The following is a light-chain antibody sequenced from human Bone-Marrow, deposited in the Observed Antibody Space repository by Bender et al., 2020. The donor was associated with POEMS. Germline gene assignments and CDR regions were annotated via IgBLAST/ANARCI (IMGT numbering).Light chain of an antibody. CDR1: SSNIVTNP. V-gene: IGLV1-44*01. Sequence: SVLTQPPSASGTPGQRVIISCSGSSSNIVTNPVNWYQHLPGTAPKVLIYNTNQRPSGVPDRFSGSKSGTSASLAISALQSEDEGDYYCSSHAGSNAFYVFGTGTKVTVL. J-gene: IGLJ1*01. CDR3: SSHAGSNAFYV. CDR2: NTN.